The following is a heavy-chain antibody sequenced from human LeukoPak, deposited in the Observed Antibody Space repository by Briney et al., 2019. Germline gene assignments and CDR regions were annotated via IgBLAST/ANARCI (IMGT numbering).Heavy chain of an antibody. J-gene: IGHJ4*02. CDR1: GYTFTSYD. V-gene: IGHV1-8*01. D-gene: IGHD3-22*01. CDR3: ARAFYYDSSGYYYHFDY. CDR2: MNPNSGNT. Sequence: AAVKVSCKASGYTFTSYDINWVRQATGQGLEWMGWMNPNSGNTGYAQKFQGRVTMTRNTSISTAYMELSSLRSEDTAVYYCARAFYYDSSGYYYHFDYWGQGTLVIVSS.